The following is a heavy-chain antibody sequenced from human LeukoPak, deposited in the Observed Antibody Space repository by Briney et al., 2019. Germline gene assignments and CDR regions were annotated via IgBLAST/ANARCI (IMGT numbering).Heavy chain of an antibody. CDR1: GFTFGNYA. CDR2: ISAGGHDT. CDR3: TKGTLTGYFIGN. Sequence: GGSLRLSCAASGFTFGNYAMSWVRQAPGKGLEWVSAISAGGHDTYYADSVKGRFTISRDNSKNTLYLHMNSLRADDTAIFYCTKGTLTGYFIGNWGQGAPVTVSS. V-gene: IGHV3-23*01. D-gene: IGHD3-9*01. J-gene: IGHJ4*02.